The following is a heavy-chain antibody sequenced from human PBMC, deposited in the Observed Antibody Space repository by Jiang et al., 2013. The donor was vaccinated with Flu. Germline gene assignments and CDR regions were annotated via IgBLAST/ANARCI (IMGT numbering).Heavy chain of an antibody. Sequence: KPTQTLTLTCTSSGFSLSTSGVGVGWIRQPPGKALEWLALIYWNDDKRYSPSLKSRLTITKDTSKNQVVLTMTNMDPVDTATYYCAHKYYGSGSYYRVTAFDIWGQGTMVTVSS. CDR1: GFSLSTSGVG. V-gene: IGHV2-5*01. J-gene: IGHJ3*02. CDR3: AHKYYGSGSYYRVTAFDI. D-gene: IGHD3-10*01. CDR2: IYWNDDK.